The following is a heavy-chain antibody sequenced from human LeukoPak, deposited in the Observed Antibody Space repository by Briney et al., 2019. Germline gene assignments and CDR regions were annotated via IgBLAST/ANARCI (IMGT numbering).Heavy chain of an antibody. J-gene: IGHJ4*02. CDR1: GFPIISNS. Sequence: PGGSLRLSSAAAGFPIISNSMRWVRQAPGKGREGGSVIYSGGTTYYADSVKGRFIISRDGSGNTLYLQMNSLRVEDTAVYFCAREIPLAGTFYFDNWGQGTLVTVSS. D-gene: IGHD6-19*01. CDR3: AREIPLAGTFYFDN. V-gene: IGHV3-53*01. CDR2: IYSGGTT.